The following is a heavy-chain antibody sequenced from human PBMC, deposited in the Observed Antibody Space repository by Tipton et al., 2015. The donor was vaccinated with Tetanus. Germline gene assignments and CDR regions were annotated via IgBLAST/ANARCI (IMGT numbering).Heavy chain of an antibody. J-gene: IGHJ4*02. D-gene: IGHD3-22*01. Sequence: SLRLSCAASGFTFSSYGMHWVRQAPGKGLEWVAVISYDGSNKYYADSVKGRFTISRDNSKNTLYLQMNSLRDEDTAVYYCAREHYYDSSGFDYWGQGTLVTVSS. CDR1: GFTFSSYG. V-gene: IGHV3-30*03. CDR2: ISYDGSNK. CDR3: AREHYYDSSGFDY.